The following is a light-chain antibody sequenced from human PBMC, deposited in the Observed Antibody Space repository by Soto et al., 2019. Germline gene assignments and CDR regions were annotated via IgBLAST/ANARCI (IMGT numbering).Light chain of an antibody. CDR2: DVG. J-gene: IGLJ7*01. CDR3: SSYRESSVI. CDR1: SLDVGGYNY. V-gene: IGLV2-14*01. Sequence: QSALTQPASVSGSPGQSITISCTGTSLDVGGYNYVSWYQQYPGKAPKLIIYDVGNRPSGVSDRFSGSKSDNTASLTISGLQAEDEADYFCSSYRESSVIFGGGTQLTVL.